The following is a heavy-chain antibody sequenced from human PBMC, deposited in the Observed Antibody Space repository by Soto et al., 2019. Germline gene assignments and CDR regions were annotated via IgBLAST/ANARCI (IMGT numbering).Heavy chain of an antibody. V-gene: IGHV3-33*01. CDR1: GFTFSSYG. CDR3: SREGIAVAGTSDY. CDR2: IWYDGSNK. D-gene: IGHD6-19*01. Sequence: QVQLVESGGGVVQPGRSLRLSCAASGFTFSSYGMHWVRQAPGKGLEWVAVIWYDGSNKYYADSVKGRFTISRDNSKNPLYLQMNSLRAEDTAVYYCSREGIAVAGTSDYWGQGTLVTVCS. J-gene: IGHJ4*02.